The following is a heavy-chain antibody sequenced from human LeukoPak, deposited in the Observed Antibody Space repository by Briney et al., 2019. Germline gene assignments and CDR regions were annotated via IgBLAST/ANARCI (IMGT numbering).Heavy chain of an antibody. D-gene: IGHD3-3*01. J-gene: IGHJ4*02. CDR1: GGTFSNYA. CDR2: IIPIFGTA. Sequence: GASVKVSCKASGGTFSNYAISWVRQAPGQGLEWMGGIIPIFGTANYAQKFQGRVTITADESTSTAYMELSSLRSEDTAVYYCARARRPYYDFWSGYSSPHFDYWGQGTLVTVSS. V-gene: IGHV1-69*13. CDR3: ARARRPYYDFWSGYSSPHFDY.